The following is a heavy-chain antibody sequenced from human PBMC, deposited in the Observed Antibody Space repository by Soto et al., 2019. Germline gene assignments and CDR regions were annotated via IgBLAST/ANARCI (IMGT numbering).Heavy chain of an antibody. J-gene: IGHJ4*02. CDR2: TYYRSKWYY. D-gene: IGHD5-12*01. V-gene: IGHV6-1*01. Sequence: HVQLQQSGPGLVKPSQTLSLTCVISGDSVSIYSGAWNWIRQSPSRGLEWLGRTYYRSKWYYGYVESVKSRIIISEDTSKKQFSLQLNSVTPEDADVYYCANAPGYNLDYWGQGTQVTVSS. CDR3: ANAPGYNLDY. CDR1: GDSVSIYSGA.